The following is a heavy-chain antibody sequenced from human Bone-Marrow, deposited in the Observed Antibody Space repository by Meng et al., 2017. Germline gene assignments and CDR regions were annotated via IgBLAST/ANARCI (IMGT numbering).Heavy chain of an antibody. CDR3: SRPRHYGSGIGNPANDY. V-gene: IGHV4-39*07. CDR2: IYYSGST. D-gene: IGHD3-10*01. Sequence: GSLRLSCTVSGGSISSSSYYWGWIRQPPGKGLEWIGSIYYSGSTYHNPSLKSRVTISVDTSKNQFSLKLSSVTAADAAVYYCSRPRHYGSGIGNPANDYWGQGTLVTVSS. J-gene: IGHJ4*02. CDR1: GGSISSSSYY.